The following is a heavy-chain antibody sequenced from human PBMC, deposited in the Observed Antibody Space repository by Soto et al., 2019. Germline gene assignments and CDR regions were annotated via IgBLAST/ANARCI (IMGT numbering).Heavy chain of an antibody. CDR1: GGSISTGGYY. CDR3: ARGLSEPLFDN. V-gene: IGHV4-31*03. Sequence: QVQLQESGPGLVKPSQTLSLTCTVSGGSISTGGYYWTWIRQHPGKCLEWIGYIYYSGSTYYNPSVKSRVTTSVDTSKNQFSLNLSSVTAAATGVYYCARGLSEPLFDNWGQGTLVNVSS. J-gene: IGHJ4*02. D-gene: IGHD1-26*01. CDR2: IYYSGST.